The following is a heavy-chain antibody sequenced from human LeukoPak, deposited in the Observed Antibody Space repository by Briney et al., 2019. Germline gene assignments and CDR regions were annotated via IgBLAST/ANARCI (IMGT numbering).Heavy chain of an antibody. CDR2: MSYDGDDK. V-gene: IGHV3-30*04. Sequence: GGSLRLSCAASGFTFSTYTIHWVRQAPGKGLEWVAVMSYDGDDKHYAASVKGRFTISRDNSKNTAYLQMNSLRAEDTAVYYCAREGHYDILTGYSPVEYYYYYMDVWGKGTTVTVSS. CDR3: AREGHYDILTGYSPVEYYYYYMDV. D-gene: IGHD3-9*01. CDR1: GFTFSTYT. J-gene: IGHJ6*03.